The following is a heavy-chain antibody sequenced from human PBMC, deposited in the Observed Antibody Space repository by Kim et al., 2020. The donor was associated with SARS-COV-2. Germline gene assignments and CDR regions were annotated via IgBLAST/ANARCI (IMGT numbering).Heavy chain of an antibody. CDR3: ARRDVGYRGGWYYFDY. Sequence: SFQGQVTISADKSISTAYLQWSSLKASDTAMYYCARRDVGYRGGWYYFDYWGQGTLVTVSS. V-gene: IGHV5-51*01. D-gene: IGHD2-15*01. J-gene: IGHJ4*02.